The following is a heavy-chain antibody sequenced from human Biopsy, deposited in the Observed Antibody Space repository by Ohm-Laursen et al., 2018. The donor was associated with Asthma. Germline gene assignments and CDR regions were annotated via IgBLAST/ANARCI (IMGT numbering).Heavy chain of an antibody. D-gene: IGHD2-2*01. CDR3: ARHDHRWDTYADF. CDR2: MYYGETT. V-gene: IGHV4-39*01. Sequence: ETLSLTCTVSGASITSSAYYWGWIRQPPGKGLEWIGSMYYGETTYYSPSLESRVTISVDTSKNQFSLILSSVTAADTAVYYCARHDHRWDTYADFWGQGTLVTVSS. CDR1: GASITSSAYY. J-gene: IGHJ4*02.